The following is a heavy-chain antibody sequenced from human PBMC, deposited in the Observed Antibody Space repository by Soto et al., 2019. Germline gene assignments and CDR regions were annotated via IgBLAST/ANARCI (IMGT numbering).Heavy chain of an antibody. CDR3: AGNYYGSGSYYSSFDY. CDR2: TYYDSKWYT. Sequence: HVQLQQSGPGLVKPSQTLSLSCAISGDSVSSNTTAWNWIRQSPSRGLEWLGRTYYDSKWYTDYAESVKSRMTIHADTSKNHFSLNLKSVTPEDTALYYCAGNYYGSGSYYSSFDYWGQGTLVTVSS. V-gene: IGHV6-1*01. D-gene: IGHD3-10*01. J-gene: IGHJ4*02. CDR1: GDSVSSNTTA.